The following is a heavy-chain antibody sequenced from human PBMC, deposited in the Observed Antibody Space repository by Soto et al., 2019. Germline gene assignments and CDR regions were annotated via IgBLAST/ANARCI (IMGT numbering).Heavy chain of an antibody. CDR2: ISSSGSTI. D-gene: IGHD3-22*01. CDR3: ARDRYYYDSSGYTLDY. Sequence: GGSLRLSCAASGFTFSDYYMSWIRQAPGKGLEWVSYISSSGSTIYYADSVKGRFTISRDNAKNSLYLQMNSLRAEDTAVYYCARDRYYYDSSGYTLDYWGRGTLVTVSS. CDR1: GFTFSDYY. V-gene: IGHV3-11*01. J-gene: IGHJ4*02.